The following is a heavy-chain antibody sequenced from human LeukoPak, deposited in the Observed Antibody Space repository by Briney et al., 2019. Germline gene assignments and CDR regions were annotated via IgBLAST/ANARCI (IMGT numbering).Heavy chain of an antibody. V-gene: IGHV3-20*04. J-gene: IGHJ4*02. CDR3: ARAQTYGDSRLLLDY. D-gene: IGHD4-17*01. Sequence: GGSLRLSCAASGFTFGNYGMSWVRQAPGKGLEWVCGLNWNGGSTGYADSVEGRFTISRDNAKNSQYLQMSSLRVEDTALYYCARAQTYGDSRLLLDYWGQGTLVTVSS. CDR1: GFTFGNYG. CDR2: LNWNGGST.